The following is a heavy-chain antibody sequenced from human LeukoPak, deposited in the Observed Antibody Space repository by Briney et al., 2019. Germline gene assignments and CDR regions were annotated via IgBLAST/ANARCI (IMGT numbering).Heavy chain of an antibody. D-gene: IGHD6-6*01. CDR3: ARGKSTSLYSSSSYNWFDP. V-gene: IGHV1-8*03. J-gene: IGHJ5*02. CDR1: GYTFTSYD. Sequence: ASVKVSCKASGYTFTSYDINWVRQATGQGLECMGWMNPNSGNTGYAQKFQGRVTITRNTSISTAYMELSSLRSEDTAVYYCARGKSTSLYSSSSYNWFDPWGQGTLVTVSS. CDR2: MNPNSGNT.